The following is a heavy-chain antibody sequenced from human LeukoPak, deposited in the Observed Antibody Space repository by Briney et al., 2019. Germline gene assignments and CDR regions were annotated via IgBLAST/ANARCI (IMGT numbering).Heavy chain of an antibody. CDR3: ARDGYDILTGYYPFDY. Sequence: GGSLRLSCAASGFTFSSYEMNWVRQAPGKGLEWVSYISSSGSTIYYADSVKGRFTISRDNAKNSLYLQMNSLRAEDTAVYYCARDGYDILTGYYPFDYWGQRTLVTVSS. CDR1: GFTFSSYE. J-gene: IGHJ4*02. D-gene: IGHD3-9*01. V-gene: IGHV3-48*03. CDR2: ISSSGSTI.